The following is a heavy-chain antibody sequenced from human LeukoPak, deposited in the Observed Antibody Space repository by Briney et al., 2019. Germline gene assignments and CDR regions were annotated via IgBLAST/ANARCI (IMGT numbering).Heavy chain of an antibody. CDR3: ATKPPYYYDSSVPPYEYFQH. CDR1: GGTFSSYA. CDR2: IIPIFGTA. J-gene: IGHJ1*01. Sequence: SVKVSCKASGGTFSSYAISWVRQAPGQGLEWMGGIIPIFGTANYAQKFQGRVTMTEDTSTDTAYMELSSLRSEDTAVYYCATKPPYYYDSSVPPYEYFQHWGQGTLVTVSS. V-gene: IGHV1-69*06. D-gene: IGHD3-22*01.